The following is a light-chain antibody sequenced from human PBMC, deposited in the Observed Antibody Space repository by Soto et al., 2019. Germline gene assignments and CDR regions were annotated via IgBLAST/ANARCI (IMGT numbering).Light chain of an antibody. V-gene: IGLV2-8*01. Sequence: QSALTQPPSAFGSPGQSVTISCAGTSSDVGGYNYVSWHQQHPGKAPKLMIYEVSKRPSGVPDRFSGSKSGNTASLIVSGLQAEDEADYYCSSYAPSNNFVFGTGT. J-gene: IGLJ1*01. CDR1: SSDVGGYNY. CDR2: EVS. CDR3: SSYAPSNNFV.